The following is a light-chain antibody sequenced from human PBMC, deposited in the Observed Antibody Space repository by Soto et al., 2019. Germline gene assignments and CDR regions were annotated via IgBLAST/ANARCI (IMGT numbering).Light chain of an antibody. CDR2: DIS. CDR3: QQYGSSEII. V-gene: IGKV3-20*01. Sequence: ENVFNPSPGTLSLSPGDRATLLFRARQSLTNPYIAWYQQKPGQAPRLLIYDISSRATGIPDRFSGSVSGTDFTLTITRLEPEDFAVFYCQQYGSSEIIFGQGTRLEIK. CDR1: QSLTNPY. J-gene: IGKJ5*01.